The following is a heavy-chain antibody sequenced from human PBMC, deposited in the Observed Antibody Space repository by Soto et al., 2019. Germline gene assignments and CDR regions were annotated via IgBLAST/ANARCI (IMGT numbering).Heavy chain of an antibody. CDR2: ISGNNGNT. CDR3: ARGYYGSGSPYYSYYYMDV. D-gene: IGHD3-10*01. V-gene: IGHV1-18*01. Sequence: QVRLVQSGAEVKKPGASVKVSCKASGYTFNTYGISWVRQAPGQGLEWMGWISGNNGNTNYAQNLQGRVSMTTDTSTSTAYMELGSQRSDDTALYYYARGYYGSGSPYYSYYYMDVWGKRTTVTVSS. J-gene: IGHJ6*03. CDR1: GYTFNTYG.